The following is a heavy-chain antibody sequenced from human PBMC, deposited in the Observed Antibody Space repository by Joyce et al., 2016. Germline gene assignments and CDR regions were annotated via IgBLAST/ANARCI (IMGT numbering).Heavy chain of an antibody. J-gene: IGHJ4*02. D-gene: IGHD3-3*01. CDR2: IVPMSATT. V-gene: IGHV1-69*01. CDR3: ARGRGDDFWSGYYGSIDY. Sequence: QVQLEQSGAEVKKPGSSVKVSCKTSGDIFNAYGITWVRQAPGQGLEGLGGIVPMSATTDYAQKFRGRLTISAHEPTSTVYMELSSLRSDDTGTYYCARGRGDDFWSGYYGSIDYWGQGTLVSVSS. CDR1: GDIFNAYG.